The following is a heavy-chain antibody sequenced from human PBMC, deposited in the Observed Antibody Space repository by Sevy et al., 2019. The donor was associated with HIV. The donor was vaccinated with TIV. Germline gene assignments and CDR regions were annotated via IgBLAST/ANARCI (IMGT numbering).Heavy chain of an antibody. CDR3: ARAYSEYYYGMDV. D-gene: IGHD4-4*01. CDR2: IYYNGRT. Sequence: SETLSLTCSVSGVSISGYYWSWIRQPPRKGLEWIGYIYYNGRTNYKPSLKSRVTISVDTSKNQFSLKVNSVTAADTAVYYCARAYSEYYYGMDVWGQGTTVTVSS. V-gene: IGHV4-59*01. CDR1: GVSISGYY. J-gene: IGHJ6*02.